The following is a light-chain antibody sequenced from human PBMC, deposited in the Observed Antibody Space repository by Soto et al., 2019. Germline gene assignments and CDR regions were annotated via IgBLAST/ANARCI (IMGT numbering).Light chain of an antibody. Sequence: EIWLTQFPGTLSLSPGERATLSCTASQSFNSNYLAWYQQKPGQAPRLLIYGASSRATGIADRFSGSGSGTDFTLTISSLEPEDFAVYYCQQRSNWPLTFGGGTKVDIK. J-gene: IGKJ4*01. CDR3: QQRSNWPLT. CDR2: GAS. V-gene: IGKV3D-20*02. CDR1: QSFNSNY.